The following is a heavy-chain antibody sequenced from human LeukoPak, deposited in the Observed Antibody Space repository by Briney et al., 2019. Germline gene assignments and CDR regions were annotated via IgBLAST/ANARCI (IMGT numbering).Heavy chain of an antibody. CDR2: IYYSGST. V-gene: IGHV4-61*01. J-gene: IGHJ6*02. Sequence: SETLSLTCTVSGGSVSSGSYYWSWIRQPPGKGLEWIGYIYYSGSTNYNPSLKSRVTISVDTSKNQFSLKLSSVTAADTAVYYCARGRGGATDYYYYGMDVWGQGTTVTVSS. CDR3: ARGRGGATDYYYYGMDV. CDR1: GGSVSSGSYY. D-gene: IGHD1-26*01.